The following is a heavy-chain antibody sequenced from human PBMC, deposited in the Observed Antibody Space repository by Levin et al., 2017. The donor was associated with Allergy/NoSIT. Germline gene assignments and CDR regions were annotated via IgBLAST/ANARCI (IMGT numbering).Heavy chain of an antibody. CDR3: AKDRWDPTNYYYGMDV. Sequence: GESLKISCAASGFTFSSYGMHWVRQAPGKGLEWVAVISYDGSNKYYADSVKGRFTISRDNSKNTLYLQLNSLRAEDTAVYYCAKDRWDPTNYYYGMDVWGQGTTVTVSS. CDR2: ISYDGSNK. CDR1: GFTFSSYG. J-gene: IGHJ6*02. V-gene: IGHV3-30*18. D-gene: IGHD1-26*01.